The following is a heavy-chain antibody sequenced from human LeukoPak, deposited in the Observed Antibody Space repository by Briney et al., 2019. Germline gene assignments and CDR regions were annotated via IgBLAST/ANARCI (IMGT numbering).Heavy chain of an antibody. CDR1: GGIFSTYG. CDR2: IIPIFHTS. J-gene: IGHJ4*02. D-gene: IGHD3-10*01. Sequence: SVKVSCKASGGIFSTYGFHWVRQAPGQGLEWLGGIIPIFHTSHYARKFQGRVTITADESTSTAYMELSSLRSEDTAVYYCARGAYGSGSYRVDYWGQGTLVTVSS. CDR3: ARGAYGSGSYRVDY. V-gene: IGHV1-69*01.